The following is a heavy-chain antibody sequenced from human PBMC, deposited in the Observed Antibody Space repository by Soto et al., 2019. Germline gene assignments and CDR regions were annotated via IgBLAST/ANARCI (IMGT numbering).Heavy chain of an antibody. CDR3: ARVDSSGYYYAFDI. V-gene: IGHV4-59*01. D-gene: IGHD3-22*01. J-gene: IGHJ3*02. CDR2: IYCSGST. Sequence: SETLSLTCTVSGGSISSYYWSWIRQPPGKGLEWIGYIYCSGSTNYNPSLKSRVTISVDTSKNQFSLKLSSVTAADTAVYYCARVDSSGYYYAFDIWGQGTMVTVSS. CDR1: GGSISSYY.